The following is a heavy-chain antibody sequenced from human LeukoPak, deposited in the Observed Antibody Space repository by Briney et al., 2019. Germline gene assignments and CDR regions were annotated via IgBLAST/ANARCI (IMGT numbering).Heavy chain of an antibody. CDR3: ARFKATVTTRYFDY. CDR1: GFTFNNYA. D-gene: IGHD4-17*01. CDR2: ISGSGGST. Sequence: GGSLRLSCAASGFTFNNYAMSWVRQAPGKGLEWVSTISGSGGSTYYADSVKGRFTISRDNSKNTLYLQMNSLRAEDTAVYYCARFKATVTTRYFDYWGQGTLVTVSS. J-gene: IGHJ4*02. V-gene: IGHV3-23*01.